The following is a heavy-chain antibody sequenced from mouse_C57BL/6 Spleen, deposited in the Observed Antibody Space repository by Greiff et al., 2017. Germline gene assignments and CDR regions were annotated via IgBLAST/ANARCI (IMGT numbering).Heavy chain of an antibody. CDR3: ARRGYYGSSAYFDV. V-gene: IGHV5-12*01. J-gene: IGHJ1*03. D-gene: IGHD1-1*01. CDR2: ISNGGGST. CDR1: GFTFSDYY. Sequence: EVMLVESGGGLVQPGGSLKLSCAASGFTFSDYYMYWVRQTPEKRLEWVAYISNGGGSTYYPATVKGRFTISRDNAKNTLYLQMSRLKSEDTAMYYCARRGYYGSSAYFDVWGTGTTVTVAS.